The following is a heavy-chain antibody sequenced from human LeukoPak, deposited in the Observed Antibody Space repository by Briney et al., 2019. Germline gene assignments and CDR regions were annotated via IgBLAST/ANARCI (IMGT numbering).Heavy chain of an antibody. CDR3: KISNSRIPGVDY. Sequence: GGSLRLSCAASGFTFSNSWMHWLRQPPGKGLVHVSRINRDGSFTDYADFVKGRFTISRDNAKNILYLHMNSLSADDTAVYYCKISNSRIPGVDYWGQGTLVTVSS. D-gene: IGHD2/OR15-2a*01. J-gene: IGHJ4*02. CDR1: GFTFSNSW. V-gene: IGHV3-74*01. CDR2: INRDGSFT.